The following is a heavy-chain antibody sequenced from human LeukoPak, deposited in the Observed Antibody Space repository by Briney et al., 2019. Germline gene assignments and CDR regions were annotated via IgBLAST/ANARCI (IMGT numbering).Heavy chain of an antibody. CDR3: ARDQEPDAFDI. Sequence: PGGSLRLSCAASGFTFSSYAMHWVRQAPGKGLEWVAVISYDGSNKYYADSVKGRFTISRHNSKNTLYLQMNSLRAEDTAVYYCARDQEPDAFDIWGQGTMVTVSS. V-gene: IGHV3-30-3*01. CDR2: ISYDGSNK. CDR1: GFTFSSYA. D-gene: IGHD1-14*01. J-gene: IGHJ3*02.